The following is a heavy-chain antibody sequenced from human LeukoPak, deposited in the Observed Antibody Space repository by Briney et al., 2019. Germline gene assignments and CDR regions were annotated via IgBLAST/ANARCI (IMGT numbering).Heavy chain of an antibody. CDR1: GGSISSGSYF. V-gene: IGHV4-61*02. Sequence: SQTLSLTCTVSGGSISSGSYFLSWVRQPAGKGLEWIGRIYTSGSANYNPSLKSRVTISVDTSKNQFSLKLSSVTAADTAVYYCARDSYYYYMDVWGRGTTVTVSS. CDR2: IYTSGSA. J-gene: IGHJ6*03. CDR3: ARDSYYYYMDV.